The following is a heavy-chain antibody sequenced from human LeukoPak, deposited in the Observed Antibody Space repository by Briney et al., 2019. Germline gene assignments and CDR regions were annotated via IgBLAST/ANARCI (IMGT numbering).Heavy chain of an antibody. V-gene: IGHV1-18*04. CDR1: GYTVTGYY. CDR3: ARDKLRSREGEQDLDY. CDR2: ISAYNGNT. Sequence: GASVKVSCKASGYTVTGYYMHWVRQAPGQRLEWMGWISAYNGNTNYAQKLQGRVTMTTDTSTSTAYMELRSLRSDDTAVYYCARDKLRSREGEQDLDYWGQGTLVTVSS. D-gene: IGHD3-16*01. J-gene: IGHJ4*02.